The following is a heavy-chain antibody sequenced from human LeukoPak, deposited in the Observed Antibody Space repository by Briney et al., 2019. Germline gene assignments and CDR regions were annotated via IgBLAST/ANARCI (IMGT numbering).Heavy chain of an antibody. Sequence: GASVKVSCKASGGTFSSYAISWVRQATGQGLEWMGWMNPNSGNTGYAQKFQGRVTMTRNTSISTAYMELSSLRSEDTAVYYCARNRALRWLEMAYWGQGTLVTVSS. V-gene: IGHV1-8*02. CDR1: GGTFSSYA. CDR2: MNPNSGNT. CDR3: ARNRALRWLEMAY. D-gene: IGHD5-24*01. J-gene: IGHJ4*02.